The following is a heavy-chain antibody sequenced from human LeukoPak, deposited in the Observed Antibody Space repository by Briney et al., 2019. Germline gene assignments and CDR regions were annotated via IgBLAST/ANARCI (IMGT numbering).Heavy chain of an antibody. Sequence: SETLSLTCTVSGDSIRSYYWSWIRQPPGKGLEWIGRIYTSGSTSYNPSLKSRVTMSIDKSKNQFFLKLNSVTAADTAVYYCARVWSGSYDYWGQGTLVTVSS. J-gene: IGHJ4*02. CDR1: GDSIRSYY. CDR3: ARVWSGSYDY. V-gene: IGHV4-4*07. CDR2: IYTSGST. D-gene: IGHD1-26*01.